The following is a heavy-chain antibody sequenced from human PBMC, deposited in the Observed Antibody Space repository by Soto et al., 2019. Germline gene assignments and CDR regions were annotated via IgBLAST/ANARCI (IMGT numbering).Heavy chain of an antibody. CDR1: GYSFTSYW. Sequence: GESLKISCKGSGYSFTSYWIGWVRQMPGKGLEWVGIIYPGDPDTRYSPSFQGQVTISADKSISTAYLQWSSLKASDTAMYYCARLLYDRCGYYYYYYGMDVWGQGTTVTV. J-gene: IGHJ6*02. CDR2: IYPGDPDT. CDR3: ARLLYDRCGYYYYYYGMDV. D-gene: IGHD3-22*01. V-gene: IGHV5-51*01.